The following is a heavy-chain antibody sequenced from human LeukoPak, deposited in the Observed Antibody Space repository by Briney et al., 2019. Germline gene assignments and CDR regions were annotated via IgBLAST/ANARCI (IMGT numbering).Heavy chain of an antibody. V-gene: IGHV1-2*02. CDR2: NNPNSGGT. CDR3: ASCIVGASYYYYGMDV. Sequence: GASVKVSCKASGYTFTGYYMHWVRQAPGQGLEWMGWNNPNSGGTNYAQKFQGRVTMTRDTSISTAYMELSRLRSDDTAVYYCASCIVGASYYYYGMDVWGQGTTVTVSS. J-gene: IGHJ6*02. CDR1: GYTFTGYY. D-gene: IGHD1-26*01.